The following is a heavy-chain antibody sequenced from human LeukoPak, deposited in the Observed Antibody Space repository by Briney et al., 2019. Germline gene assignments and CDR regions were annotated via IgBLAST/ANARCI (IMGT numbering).Heavy chain of an antibody. CDR3: ARDLRAFCGGECAFHY. CDR1: GFTFSSYS. CDR2: IRSGSTYI. V-gene: IGHV3-21*01. Sequence: GGPLRHSCTASGFTFSSYSMNWVPQAPGKGLEWVSSIRSGSTYIYYADSLKGRFTVSRDNANNSMYMQMNSLRAEDTAVYYCARDLRAFCGGECAFHYWGRGTLVTVSS. D-gene: IGHD2-21*01. J-gene: IGHJ4*02.